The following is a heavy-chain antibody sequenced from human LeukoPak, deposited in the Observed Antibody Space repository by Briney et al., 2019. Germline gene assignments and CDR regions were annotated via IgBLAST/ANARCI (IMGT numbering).Heavy chain of an antibody. CDR2: IYYSGST. CDR1: GGSISSSSYY. V-gene: IGHV4-39*07. CDR3: ARRRVGTKGAFDI. Sequence: PSETLSLTCTVSGGSISSSSYYWGWIRQPPGKGLEWIGSIYYSGSTYYNPSLKSRVTISVDTSKNQFSLKLSSVTAADTAVYYCARRRVGTKGAFDIWGQGTMVTVSS. J-gene: IGHJ3*02. D-gene: IGHD3-10*01.